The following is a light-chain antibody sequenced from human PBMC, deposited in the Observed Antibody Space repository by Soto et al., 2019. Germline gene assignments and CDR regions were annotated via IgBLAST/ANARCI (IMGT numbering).Light chain of an antibody. CDR3: QQYGRSIT. V-gene: IGKV3-20*01. J-gene: IGKJ5*01. Sequence: EIVLTQTPFTLSFSPVERSTLSCMASQTVWNNYLAWFQQRPGQAPRLLIYGASSRASGIPDRFSGIGSGTDFTLTISRLEPDDFAVYFCQQYGRSITFSQGTRLEIK. CDR2: GAS. CDR1: QTVWNNY.